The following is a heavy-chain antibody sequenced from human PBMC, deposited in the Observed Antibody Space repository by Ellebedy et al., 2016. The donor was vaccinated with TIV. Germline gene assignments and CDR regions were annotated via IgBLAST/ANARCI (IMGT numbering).Heavy chain of an antibody. CDR3: ARGCPAYATWLDY. J-gene: IGHJ4*02. CDR2: ISSSSSYT. V-gene: IGHV3-11*06. CDR1: GFTFSDYY. Sequence: PGGSLRLSCAASGFTFSDYYMSWIRQAPGKGLEWVSYISSSSSYTNYADSVKGRFTISRDNAKNSLYLQMNSLRAEDTAVYYCARGCPAYATWLDYWGQGTLVTVSS. D-gene: IGHD3-16*01.